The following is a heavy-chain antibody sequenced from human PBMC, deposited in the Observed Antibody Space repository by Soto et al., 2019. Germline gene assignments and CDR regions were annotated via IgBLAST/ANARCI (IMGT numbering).Heavy chain of an antibody. Sequence: QVQLQESGPGLVKPSQTLSLTCTVSGGSLNSDGYYWSWIRQHPGKGLEWIGYIHYSGNTYYNPVLKRRIKISIDTSKNQFSLQRSSVTVADTAVYFCARDSLDSSGNFMRHPDAFDVWGQGTGVAVSS. CDR1: GGSLNSDGYY. CDR3: ARDSLDSSGNFMRHPDAFDV. CDR2: IHYSGNT. V-gene: IGHV4-31*03. J-gene: IGHJ3*01. D-gene: IGHD3-22*01.